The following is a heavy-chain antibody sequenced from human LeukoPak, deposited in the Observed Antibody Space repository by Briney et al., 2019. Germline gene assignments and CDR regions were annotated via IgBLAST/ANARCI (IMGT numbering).Heavy chain of an antibody. V-gene: IGHV3-21*01. CDR3: ARWVIGSSSFDY. J-gene: IGHJ4*02. D-gene: IGHD6-6*01. CDR2: IISAGGYI. CDR1: GFTFSSYT. Sequence: GGSLRLSCAASGFTFSSYTMDWVRPAPGKGLEWVASIISAGGYIYYADSVNGRFTISRDNTKNSLYLQLDSLRAEDTALYYCARWVIGSSSFDYWGQGTLVTVSS.